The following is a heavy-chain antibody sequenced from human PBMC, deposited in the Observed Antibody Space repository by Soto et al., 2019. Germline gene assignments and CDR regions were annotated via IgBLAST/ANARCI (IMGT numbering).Heavy chain of an antibody. V-gene: IGHV3-11*01. D-gene: IGHD3-16*01. Sequence: GGARRLSCAASGGRFSEYYMSWIRQAPGKGLEWISYISNSGRTIYYADSLKGRFTISRDNAKNSLYLQMNSLRVDDTAMYYCARLPYPWGWFDPWGQGTLVTVSS. CDR1: GGRFSEYY. CDR3: ARLPYPWGWFDP. J-gene: IGHJ5*02. CDR2: ISNSGRTI.